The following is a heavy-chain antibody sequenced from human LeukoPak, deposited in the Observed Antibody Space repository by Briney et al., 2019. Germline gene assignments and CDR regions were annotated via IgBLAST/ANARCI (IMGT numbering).Heavy chain of an antibody. V-gene: IGHV4-39*07. CDR3: ARGSVPTAPSYYYYYYMDV. D-gene: IGHD2-2*01. CDR1: GGSISSSSYY. J-gene: IGHJ6*03. Sequence: SETLSLTCTVSGGSISSSSYYWGWIRQPPGKGLEWIGSIYYSGSTYYNPSLKSRVTISVDTSKNQFSLKLSSVTAADTAVYYCARGSVPTAPSYYYYYYMDVWGKGTTVTVSS. CDR2: IYYSGST.